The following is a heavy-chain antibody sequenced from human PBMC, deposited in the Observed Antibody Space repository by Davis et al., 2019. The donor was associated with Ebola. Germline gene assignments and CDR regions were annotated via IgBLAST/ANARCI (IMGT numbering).Heavy chain of an antibody. CDR1: GYTFIGYY. J-gene: IGHJ5*02. CDR3: ARSAAITAIYNWFHP. CDR2: INPDTGDT. V-gene: IGHV1-2*02. Sequence: ASVKVSCKASGYTFIGYYVHWVRQAPGQGLEWMGWINPDTGDTNNTQKFQGRVTLTRDTSTSTVHMDLTSLRSEDTAVYYCARSAAITAIYNWFHPWGQGTLVTVSS. D-gene: IGHD2-2*02.